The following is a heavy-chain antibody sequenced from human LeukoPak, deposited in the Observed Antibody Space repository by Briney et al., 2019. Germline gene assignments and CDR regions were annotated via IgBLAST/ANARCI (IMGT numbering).Heavy chain of an antibody. D-gene: IGHD3-3*01. CDR3: ARDYKYYDFWSGYYDWFDP. CDR1: GYTFTGYY. J-gene: IGHJ5*02. CDR2: INPYSCDT. V-gene: IGHV1-18*04. Sequence: ASVKVSCKASGYTFTGYYMHWVRQAAGRGLEWVGWINPYSCDTNYAQKLQGRVTMTTDTSTSTAYMELRSLRSDDTAVYYCARDYKYYDFWSGYYDWFDPWGQGTLVTVSS.